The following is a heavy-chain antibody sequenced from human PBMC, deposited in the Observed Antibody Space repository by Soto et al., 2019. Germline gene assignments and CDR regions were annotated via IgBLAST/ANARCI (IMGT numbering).Heavy chain of an antibody. J-gene: IGHJ3*02. V-gene: IGHV5-51*01. D-gene: IGHD2-21*02. CDR2: IYPGDSDT. Sequence: GESLKISCKCSGYSFTSYWIGWVVQMPGKGLEWMGIIYPGDSDTRYSPSFQGQVTISADKSISTAYLQWSSLKASDTAMYYCARRCRGGDCYAAFDIWGQGTMVTVSS. CDR1: GYSFTSYW. CDR3: ARRCRGGDCYAAFDI.